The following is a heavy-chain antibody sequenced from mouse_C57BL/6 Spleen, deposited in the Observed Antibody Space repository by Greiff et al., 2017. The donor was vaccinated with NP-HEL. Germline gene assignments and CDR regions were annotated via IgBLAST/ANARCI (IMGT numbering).Heavy chain of an antibody. Sequence: QVQLQQSGAELARPGASVKLSCKASGYTFTSYGISWVKQRTGQGLEWIGEIYPRSGNTYYNEKFKGKATLTADKSSSTAYMELRSLTSEDSAVYFCARDTTGVDWYFDVWGTGTTVTVSS. J-gene: IGHJ1*03. V-gene: IGHV1-81*01. CDR1: GYTFTSYG. CDR2: IYPRSGNT. CDR3: ARDTTGVDWYFDV. D-gene: IGHD1-1*01.